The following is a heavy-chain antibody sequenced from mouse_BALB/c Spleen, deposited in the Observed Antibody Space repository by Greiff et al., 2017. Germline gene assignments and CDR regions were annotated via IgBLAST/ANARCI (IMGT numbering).Heavy chain of an antibody. V-gene: IGHV5-9-4*01. CDR1: GFTFSSYA. CDR2: ISSGGSYT. D-gene: IGHD1-1*01. Sequence: EVQVVESGGGLVKPGGSLKLSCAASGFTFSSYAMSWVRQSPEKRLEWVAEISSGGSYTYYPDTVTGRFTISRDNAKNTLYLEMSSLRSEDTAMYYCARAYYYGSSPYWYFDVWGAGTTVTVSS. J-gene: IGHJ1*01. CDR3: ARAYYYGSSPYWYFDV.